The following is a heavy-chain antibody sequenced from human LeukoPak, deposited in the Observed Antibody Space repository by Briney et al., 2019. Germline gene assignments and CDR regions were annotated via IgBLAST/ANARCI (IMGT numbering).Heavy chain of an antibody. CDR2: ISGSGGST. Sequence: GGSLRLSCAASGFTFSSYAMSWVRQAPGKGLEWVSAISGSGGSTYYADSVKGRFTISRDNSKNTLCLQMNSLRAEDTAVYYCAKRSPWTTVVTPGYYFDYWGQGTLVTVSS. J-gene: IGHJ4*02. CDR3: AKRSPWTTVVTPGYYFDY. CDR1: GFTFSSYA. V-gene: IGHV3-23*01. D-gene: IGHD4-23*01.